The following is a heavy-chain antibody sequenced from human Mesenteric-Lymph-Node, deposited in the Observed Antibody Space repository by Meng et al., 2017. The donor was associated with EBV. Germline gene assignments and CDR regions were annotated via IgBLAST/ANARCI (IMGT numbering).Heavy chain of an antibody. Sequence: QERAQELDPVLVKPPQPLSLTCTVSGGSISSGGSYWSWIRQHPGKGLEWIGYIHDSGSTYYNPSLKSRVTISADTSKNQFSLKLSSVTAADTAVYYCARASYGSGSPLGESWFDPWGQGTLVTVSS. D-gene: IGHD3-10*01. CDR1: GGSISSGGSY. CDR3: ARASYGSGSPLGESWFDP. CDR2: IHDSGST. V-gene: IGHV4-31*03. J-gene: IGHJ5*02.